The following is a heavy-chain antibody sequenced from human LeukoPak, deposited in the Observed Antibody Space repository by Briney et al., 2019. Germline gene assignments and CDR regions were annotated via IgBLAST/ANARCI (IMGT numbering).Heavy chain of an antibody. CDR2: IKQDGSEK. J-gene: IGHJ6*02. V-gene: IGHV3-7*01. Sequence: GGALRLSRAASGFTFSTYWMSWVRQAPGKGLEWVANIKQDGSEKYYVDSVKGRFTISRDNAKNSLYLQMNSLRAEDTAVYYCARYQGGGWDVWGQGTTVTVSS. CDR1: GFTFSTYW. D-gene: IGHD6-25*01. CDR3: ARYQGGGWDV.